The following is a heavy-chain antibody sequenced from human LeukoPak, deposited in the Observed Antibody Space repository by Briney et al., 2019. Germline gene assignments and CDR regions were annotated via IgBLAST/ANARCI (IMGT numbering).Heavy chain of an antibody. CDR2: IYHSGST. CDR3: ARSIAVAGTHFDY. CDR1: GYSISSGYY. V-gene: IGHV4-38-2*02. D-gene: IGHD6-19*01. J-gene: IGHJ4*02. Sequence: PSETLSLTCTVSGYSISSGYYWGWIRQPPGKGLEWIGSIYHSGSTYYNPSLKSRVTISVDTSKNQFSLKLSSVTAADTAVYYCARSIAVAGTHFDYWGQGTLVTVSS.